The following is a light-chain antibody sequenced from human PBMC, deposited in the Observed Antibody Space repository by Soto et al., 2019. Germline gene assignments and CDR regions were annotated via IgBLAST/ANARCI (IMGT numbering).Light chain of an antibody. CDR2: GAS. CDR1: QDINDY. J-gene: IGKJ2*01. CDR3: QQYDSLPST. Sequence: ESQMTPSPSSLSASLGDRVTITCQASQDINDYSNWYQQKPGKAPRLLIYGASVLEVGVPSRFSGSGSGTHFTLTISSLQPEDVATYYCQQYDSLPSTFGQGTRLEIK. V-gene: IGKV1-33*01.